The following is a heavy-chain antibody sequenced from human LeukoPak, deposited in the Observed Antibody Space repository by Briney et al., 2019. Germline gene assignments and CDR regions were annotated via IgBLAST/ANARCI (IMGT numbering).Heavy chain of an antibody. Sequence: PGGSLRLSCAASGFTFSSYSMNWVRQAPGKGLEWVSYISSSSSTIYYADSVKGRFTISRDNAKNSLYLQMNSLRAEDTAVYYCGSFTGPYYFYYYGMDVWGQGTTVTVSS. D-gene: IGHD3-10*01. J-gene: IGHJ6*02. CDR1: GFTFSSYS. V-gene: IGHV3-48*04. CDR3: GSFTGPYYFYYYGMDV. CDR2: ISSSSSTI.